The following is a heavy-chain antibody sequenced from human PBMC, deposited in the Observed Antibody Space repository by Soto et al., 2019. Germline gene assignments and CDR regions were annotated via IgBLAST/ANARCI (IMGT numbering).Heavy chain of an antibody. CDR3: AKDRSHYGSFPGY. Sequence: GGSLRLSCAASGFTFSSYWMSWVRQAPGKGLEWVAVISYHGNDKYYADSVKGRFTISRDISKNTLFLQMNSLRVEDTAVYYCAKDRSHYGSFPGYWGQGTLVTVSS. CDR2: ISYHGNDK. D-gene: IGHD3-10*01. CDR1: GFTFSSYW. J-gene: IGHJ4*02. V-gene: IGHV3-30*18.